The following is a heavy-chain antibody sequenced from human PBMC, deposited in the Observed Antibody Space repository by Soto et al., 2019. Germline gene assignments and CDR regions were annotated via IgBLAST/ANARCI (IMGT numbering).Heavy chain of an antibody. CDR3: ASENQQQGYYYDSSGSIYFDY. CDR2: IYYSGST. D-gene: IGHD3-22*01. CDR1: GGSIISSSYY. Sequence: PSETLSLTCTVSGGSIISSSYYWGWISQPPGKGLEWIGSIYYSGSTYYNPSLKSRVTISVDTSKNQFSLKLSSVTAADTAVYYCASENQQQGYYYDSSGSIYFDYWGQGTLVTVSS. V-gene: IGHV4-39*01. J-gene: IGHJ4*02.